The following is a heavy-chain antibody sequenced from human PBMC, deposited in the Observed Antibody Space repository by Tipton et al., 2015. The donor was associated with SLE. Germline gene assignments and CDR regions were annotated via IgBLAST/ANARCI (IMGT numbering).Heavy chain of an antibody. J-gene: IGHJ3*01. Sequence: SLRLSCAASGFTFSSYSMNWVRQAPGKGLEGVSSISSSSSYIYYADSVKGRFTISRDNAKNTLYLQMNSLRADDMAIYYCGRDLNYVFDVWGQGTMVTVSS. V-gene: IGHV3-21*01. D-gene: IGHD1-7*01. CDR2: ISSSSSYI. CDR1: GFTFSSYS. CDR3: GRDLNYVFDV.